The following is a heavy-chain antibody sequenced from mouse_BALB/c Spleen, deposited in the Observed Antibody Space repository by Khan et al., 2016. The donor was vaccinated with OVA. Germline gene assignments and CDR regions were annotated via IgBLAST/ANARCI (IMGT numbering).Heavy chain of an antibody. Sequence: VQLQESGPGLVAPSQSLSITCTVSGFSFTDYAVSWIRQPPGKGLEWLGVIWVSGSKYYNSVLKPRLSISKDNFKSQVFLMMNSLQADDTAMYYCARDAPYYSMDYWGQGTSVTVSS. CDR2: IWVSGSK. V-gene: IGHV2-6-5*01. J-gene: IGHJ4*01. CDR1: GFSFTDYA. CDR3: ARDAPYYSMDY.